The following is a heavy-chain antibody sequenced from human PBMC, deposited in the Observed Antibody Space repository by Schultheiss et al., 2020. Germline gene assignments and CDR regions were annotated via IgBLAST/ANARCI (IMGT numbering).Heavy chain of an antibody. CDR2: IYYSGST. D-gene: IGHD1-26*01. CDR3: ARVSVKWDLSGTGSLDY. V-gene: IGHV4-31*02. Sequence: LRLSCAASGFTFSDYYMSWIRQHPGKGLEWIGYIYYSGSTYYNPSLKSRVTISVDTSKNQFSLKLSSVTAADTAVYYCARVSVKWDLSGTGSLDYWGQGTLVTVSS. J-gene: IGHJ4*02. CDR1: GFTFSDYY.